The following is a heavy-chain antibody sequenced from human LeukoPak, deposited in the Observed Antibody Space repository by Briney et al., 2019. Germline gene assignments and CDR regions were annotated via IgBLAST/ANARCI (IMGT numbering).Heavy chain of an antibody. CDR3: ARGYSSSSGRPDY. Sequence: SETLSLTCTVSGGSTSSYYWSWIRQPPGKGLEWIRYIYYSGSTNYNPSLKSRVTISVDTSKKQFSLKLSSVTAADTAVYYCARGYSSSSGRPDYWGQGTLVTVSS. CDR1: GGSTSSYY. D-gene: IGHD6-6*01. CDR2: IYYSGST. J-gene: IGHJ4*02. V-gene: IGHV4-59*08.